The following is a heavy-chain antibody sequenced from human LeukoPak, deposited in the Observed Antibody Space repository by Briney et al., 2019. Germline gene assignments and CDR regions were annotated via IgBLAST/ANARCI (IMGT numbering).Heavy chain of an antibody. V-gene: IGHV3-23*01. J-gene: IGHJ4*02. Sequence: PGGSLRLSCAASGFTFSRYAMCWVRQAPGQGLEWVSAISGSGASTYYADSVKGRFTISRDNSKNTLYLQMNSLRAEDTAVYYCAKTQKYCSSTSCPARELGYWGQGTLVTVSS. D-gene: IGHD2-2*01. CDR1: GFTFSRYA. CDR3: AKTQKYCSSTSCPARELGY. CDR2: ISGSGAST.